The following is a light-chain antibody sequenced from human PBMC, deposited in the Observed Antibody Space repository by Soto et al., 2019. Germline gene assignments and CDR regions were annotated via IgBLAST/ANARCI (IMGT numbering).Light chain of an antibody. V-gene: IGKV3-20*01. CDR3: QQYGSSPQT. Sequence: ILLTQSPVTLSLSPGERATLSCRASQSVSSTYLAWYQQKPGQAPRLLIYGASSRATGIPDRFSGSGSGTDFTLTISRLEPEDFAVYYCQQYGSSPQTFGPGTKVDIK. CDR1: QSVSSTY. J-gene: IGKJ3*01. CDR2: GAS.